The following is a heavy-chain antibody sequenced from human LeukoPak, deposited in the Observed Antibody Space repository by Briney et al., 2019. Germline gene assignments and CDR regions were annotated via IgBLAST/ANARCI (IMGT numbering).Heavy chain of an antibody. Sequence: PSETLSLTCAVYGGSFSGYYWSWIRQPPGKGLEWIGEINHSGSINYNPSLKSRVTISVDTSKNQFSLKLSSVTAADTAVYYCARGLRIDRSGWFHYWGQGTLVTVSS. J-gene: IGHJ4*02. D-gene: IGHD6-19*01. CDR2: INHSGSI. CDR1: GGSFSGYY. V-gene: IGHV4-34*01. CDR3: ARGLRIDRSGWFHY.